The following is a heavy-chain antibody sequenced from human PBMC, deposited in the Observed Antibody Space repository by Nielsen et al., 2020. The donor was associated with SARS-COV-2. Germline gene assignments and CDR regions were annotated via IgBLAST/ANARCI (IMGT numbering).Heavy chain of an antibody. CDR1: GFTFSDYY. J-gene: IGHJ3*02. D-gene: IGHD3-3*01. CDR2: ISSSGSTI. CDR3: ARAKTTRVTIFGVVTPGAFDI. V-gene: IGHV3-11*01. Sequence: GESLKISCAASGFTFSDYYMNWIRQAPGKGLEWVSYISSSGSTIYYADSVKGRFTISRDNAKNSLYLQMNSLRAEDTAVYYCARAKTTRVTIFGVVTPGAFDIWGQGTMVTVSS.